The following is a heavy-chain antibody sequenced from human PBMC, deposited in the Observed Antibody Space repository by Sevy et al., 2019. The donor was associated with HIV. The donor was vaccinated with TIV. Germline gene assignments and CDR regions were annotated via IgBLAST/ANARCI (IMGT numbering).Heavy chain of an antibody. Sequence: GGPLRLSCAASGFTFDDYAMHWVRQAPGKGLEWVSGISWNIGSIGYADSVKGRFTISRDNPKNSLYLQMNSLRAEDTALYYCAKDKGYCTNGVCYTSYYYYGMDVWGQGTTVTVSS. J-gene: IGHJ6*02. V-gene: IGHV3-9*01. CDR3: AKDKGYCTNGVCYTSYYYYGMDV. D-gene: IGHD2-8*01. CDR1: GFTFDDYA. CDR2: ISWNIGSI.